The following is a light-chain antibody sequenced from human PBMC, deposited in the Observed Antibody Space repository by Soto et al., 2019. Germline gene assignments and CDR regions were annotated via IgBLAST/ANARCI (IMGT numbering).Light chain of an antibody. CDR3: TSYAGRDNYV. CDR2: EVT. Sequence: QSVLTQPPSASGPPGQSVTISCTGTSSDVGGYNYVSWYQQHPGKAPKLMIYEVTKRPSGVPDRFSGSKSGNTASLTVSGLQTEDEADYYCTSYAGRDNYVFGTGTKVTVL. J-gene: IGLJ1*01. V-gene: IGLV2-8*01. CDR1: SSDVGGYNY.